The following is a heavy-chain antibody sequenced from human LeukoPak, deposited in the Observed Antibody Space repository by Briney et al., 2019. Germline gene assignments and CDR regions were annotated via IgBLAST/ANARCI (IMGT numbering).Heavy chain of an antibody. CDR1: GFTFSSYW. CDR3: ARDAAGGWGTFDY. J-gene: IGHJ4*02. Sequence: PGGSLRLSCAASGFTFSSYWMSWVRQAPGKGLEWVANIKQDGSEKYYVDSVKGRFTISRDNSKNTLYLQMSRLRAEDTAVYYCARDAAGGWGTFDYWGQGTLVTVSS. V-gene: IGHV3-7*01. D-gene: IGHD6-13*01. CDR2: IKQDGSEK.